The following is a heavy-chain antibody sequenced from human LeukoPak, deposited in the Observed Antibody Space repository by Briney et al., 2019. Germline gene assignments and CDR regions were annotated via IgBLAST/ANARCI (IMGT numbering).Heavy chain of an antibody. Sequence: PGGSLRLSCAASGFTVSSNYMSWVRQAPGKGLEWVSVIYSGGSTYYADSVRGQFTISRDNSKNTLYLQMNSLRAEDTAVYYCARDKLSGIQFWGCFDYWGQGTLVTVSA. J-gene: IGHJ4*02. CDR2: IYSGGST. CDR1: GFTVSSNY. V-gene: IGHV3-53*01. CDR3: ARDKLSGIQFWGCFDY. D-gene: IGHD3-16*02.